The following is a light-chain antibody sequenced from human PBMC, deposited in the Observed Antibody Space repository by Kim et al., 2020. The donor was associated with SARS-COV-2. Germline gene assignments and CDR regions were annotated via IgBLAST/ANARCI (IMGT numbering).Light chain of an antibody. CDR1: QSGNNNY. CDR3: QQEGSLFSYS. V-gene: IGKV3-20*01. J-gene: IGKJ2*01. Sequence: SPGERGPPSWRGRQSGNNNYFAWYQQKTGPAPRLLIYGSSSRATGNPGRFSGSGSGKDFNLTISRLGAEDFAVDYWQQEGSLFSYSLGQGNKLEI. CDR2: GSS.